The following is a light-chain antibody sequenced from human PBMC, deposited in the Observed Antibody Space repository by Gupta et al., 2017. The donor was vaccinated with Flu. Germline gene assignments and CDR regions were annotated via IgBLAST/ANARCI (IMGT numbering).Light chain of an antibody. CDR3: QRMFT. CDR2: DAF. Sequence: IQMTQSPSSLSASVGDRGTITCQASQDIGNYLNWYQQKPGKDPKLLIYDAFNLETGVLSRFSGSGSVTDFTCTSSNIQPDDCATYYGQRMFTFGPGTKVDIE. CDR1: QDIGNY. J-gene: IGKJ3*01. V-gene: IGKV1-33*01.